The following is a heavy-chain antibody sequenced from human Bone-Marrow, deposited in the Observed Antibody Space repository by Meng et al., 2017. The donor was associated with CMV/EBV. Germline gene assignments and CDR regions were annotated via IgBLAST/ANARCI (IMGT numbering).Heavy chain of an antibody. V-gene: IGHV2-5*02. J-gene: IGHJ4*02. Sequence: IMKVSVIALGNHPYTLPLTCPFSGFSFSTSGVGVVWIRQPPGKALEWLALIYWDDYKRYSPSLKSRLTITKDTSKNQVVLTMTNMDPVDTATYYCAHITPRPGWIAYWGQGTLVTVSS. CDR1: GFSFSTSGVG. CDR2: IYWDDYK. CDR3: AHITPRPGWIAY. D-gene: IGHD6-6*01.